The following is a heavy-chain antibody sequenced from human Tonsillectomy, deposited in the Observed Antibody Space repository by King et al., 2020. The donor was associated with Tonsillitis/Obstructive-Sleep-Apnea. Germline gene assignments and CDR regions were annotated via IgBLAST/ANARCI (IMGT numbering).Heavy chain of an antibody. CDR3: SRAYGDHYYYYSGGYYYIGAFDS. D-gene: IGHD3-22*01. CDR2: IIPILGIT. Sequence: QLVQSGAEVKMPGSSVRVSCEASGGTFSNYAISWVRQAPGQGLEWMGGIIPILGITNYAQKFQGRVTITADKSTSTAYMELSSLRSEDTAVYYCSRAYGDHYYYYSGGYYYIGAFDSWGQGTMVTVSS. J-gene: IGHJ3*02. V-gene: IGHV1-69*10. CDR1: GGTFSNYA.